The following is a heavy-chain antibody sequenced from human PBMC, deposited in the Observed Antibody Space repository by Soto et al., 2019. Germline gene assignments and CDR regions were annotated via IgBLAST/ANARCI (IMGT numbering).Heavy chain of an antibody. CDR3: AHSLTIFGVERYGVDV. V-gene: IGHV2-5*01. CDR2: IYWNDDK. CDR1: GFSLSTSGVG. Sequence: SGPTLVNPTQTLTLTCTFSGFSLSTSGVGVGWIRQPPGKALEWLALIYWNDDKRYSPSLKSRLTITKDTSKNQVVLTMTNMDPVDTATYYCAHSLTIFGVERYGVDVWGQGTTVTVSS. D-gene: IGHD3-3*01. J-gene: IGHJ6*02.